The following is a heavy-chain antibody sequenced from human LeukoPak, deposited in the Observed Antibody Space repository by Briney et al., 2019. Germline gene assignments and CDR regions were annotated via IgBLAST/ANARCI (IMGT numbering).Heavy chain of an antibody. V-gene: IGHV4-59*01. CDR1: GGSISSYY. D-gene: IGHD3-3*01. CDR3: ARDPVEYDFWSGYYRRGMDV. J-gene: IGHJ6*02. Sequence: SETLSLTCTVSGGSISSYYWSWIRQPPGKGLEWIGYIYYSGSTNYNPSLKSRVTISVDTFKNQFSLKLSSVTAADTAVYYCARDPVEYDFWSGYYRRGMDVWGQGTTVTVSS. CDR2: IYYSGST.